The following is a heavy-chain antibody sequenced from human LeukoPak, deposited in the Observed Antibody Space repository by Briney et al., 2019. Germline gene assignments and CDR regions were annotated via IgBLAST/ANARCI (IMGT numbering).Heavy chain of an antibody. CDR3: ARYPSVTIFGVVTYYFDY. V-gene: IGHV1-46*01. D-gene: IGHD3-3*01. Sequence: ASVKVSCKASGYTFTSYYMHWVRQAPGQGLEWMGIINPSGGSTSYAQKFQGRVTMTRDTSTSTVYMELSILRSEDTAVYYCARYPSVTIFGVVTYYFDYWGQGTLVTVSS. J-gene: IGHJ4*02. CDR1: GYTFTSYY. CDR2: INPSGGST.